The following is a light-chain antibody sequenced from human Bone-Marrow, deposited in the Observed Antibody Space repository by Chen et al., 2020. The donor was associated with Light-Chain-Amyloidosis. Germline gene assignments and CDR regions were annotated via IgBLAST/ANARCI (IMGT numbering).Light chain of an antibody. J-gene: IGLJ3*02. V-gene: IGLV3-25*02. CDR1: PLSKQF. CDR3: QSADSSGNLWV. CDR2: KDT. Sequence: SSELTQAPSVSVSPGQTARIPCSCDPLSKQFAYWYQHRPGLAPVLLIYKDTDRPSGTPERFAGSNSGTTVTMTKSGVEAEDEADYYCQSADSSGNLWVFGGGTKLTVL.